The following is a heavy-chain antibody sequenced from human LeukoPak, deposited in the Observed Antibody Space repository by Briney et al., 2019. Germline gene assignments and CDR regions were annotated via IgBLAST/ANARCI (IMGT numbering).Heavy chain of an antibody. D-gene: IGHD2-8*02. CDR2: ISYDGGHK. V-gene: IGHV3-30*03. Sequence: GGSLRLSCAASGFTFSSYAMSWVRQAPGKGLEWVAVISYDGGHKYYADSVTGRFTISRDNSKNTVYLQMSSLSAEDTALYYCARSDGYCAGGSCSPDYWGQGTLVTVPS. CDR3: ARSDGYCAGGSCSPDY. CDR1: GFTFSSYA. J-gene: IGHJ4*02.